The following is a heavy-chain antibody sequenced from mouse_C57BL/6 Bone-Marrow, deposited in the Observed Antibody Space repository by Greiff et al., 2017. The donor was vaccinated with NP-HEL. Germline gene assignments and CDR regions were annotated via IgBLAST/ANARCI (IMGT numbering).Heavy chain of an antibody. V-gene: IGHV1-81*01. CDR3: ARERSSRGFAY. J-gene: IGHJ3*01. CDR1: GYTFTSYG. D-gene: IGHD1-3*01. Sequence: QVQLQQPGAELARPGASVKLSCKASGYTFTSYGISWVKQRTGQGLEWIGEIYPRSGNTYYNEKFKGKATLTADKSSSTAYMELRSLTSEDSAVYFCARERSSRGFAYWGQGTLVTVSA. CDR2: IYPRSGNT.